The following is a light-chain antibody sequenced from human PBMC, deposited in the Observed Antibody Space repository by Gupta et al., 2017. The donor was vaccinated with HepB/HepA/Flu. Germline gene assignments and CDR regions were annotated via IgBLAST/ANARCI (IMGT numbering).Light chain of an antibody. J-gene: IGLJ2*01. CDR1: NIGSKS. CDR3: QVWDSSSDHVV. CDR2: DDS. Sequence: SYVLTQPPSVSVAPGKTARITCGGNNIGSKSVHWYQQKPGQAPVLVAYDDSDRASGIPERFSGSNSGNTATLTISRVEAGDEADYYCQVWDSSSDHVVFGGGTKLTVL. V-gene: IGLV3-21*03.